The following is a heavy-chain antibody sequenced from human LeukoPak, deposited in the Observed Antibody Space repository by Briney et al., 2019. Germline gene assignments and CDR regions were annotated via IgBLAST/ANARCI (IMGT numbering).Heavy chain of an antibody. CDR1: GFTFSSYA. CDR2: ISGSGGST. Sequence: PGGSLRLSCAASGFTFSSYAMSWVRQAPGKGLEWVSAISGSGGSTYYADSVKGRFTISRDNSKNTLYLQMNSLRAEDTAVYYCANIPDPNYYDSSGYVRYWGQGTLVTVSS. D-gene: IGHD3-22*01. V-gene: IGHV3-23*01. J-gene: IGHJ4*02. CDR3: ANIPDPNYYDSSGYVRY.